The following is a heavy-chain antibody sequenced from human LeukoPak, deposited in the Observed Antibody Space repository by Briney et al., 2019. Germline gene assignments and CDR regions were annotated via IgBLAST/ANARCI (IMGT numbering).Heavy chain of an antibody. D-gene: IGHD3-10*01. CDR1: GFTVSSNY. V-gene: IGHV3-53*01. CDR2: IYSAGST. Sequence: GGSLRLSCVVSGFTVSSNYMSWVRQAPGKGLEWVSIIYSAGSTFYADSVKGRFTISRDNAQNSLHLQMNSLRAEDTAVYYCARAPRRGVMDVWGTGTTVSVSS. J-gene: IGHJ6*03. CDR3: ARAPRRGVMDV.